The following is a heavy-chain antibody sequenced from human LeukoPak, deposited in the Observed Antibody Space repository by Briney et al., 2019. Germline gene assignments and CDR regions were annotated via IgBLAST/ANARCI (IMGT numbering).Heavy chain of an antibody. J-gene: IGHJ4*02. Sequence: GGSLRLSCAASGFTFSSYWMQWVRQAPGKGLVWVSRIDGDGSSTNYADSVKGRFTISRDNAKNSLYLQMNSLRAEDTAVYYCARVGYSDESIDYWGQGTLVTVSS. CDR3: ARVGYSDESIDY. V-gene: IGHV3-74*01. D-gene: IGHD4-17*01. CDR1: GFTFSSYW. CDR2: IDGDGSST.